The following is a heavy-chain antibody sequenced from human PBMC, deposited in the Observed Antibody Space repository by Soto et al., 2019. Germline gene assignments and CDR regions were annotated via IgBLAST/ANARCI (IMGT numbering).Heavy chain of an antibody. CDR3: AREVGTYAFDI. CDR2: ITPSGGST. V-gene: IGHV1-46*01. Sequence: QVQLVQSGAEVKKPGASVKVSCKASGYTFTSHYMHWVRQAPGQGLEWMGIITPSGGSTTNGQKFQGRLTMTMDTSTSTVYMELSSLRSEDTAVYYCAREVGTYAFDIWGQGTMVTVSS. D-gene: IGHD1-26*01. J-gene: IGHJ3*02. CDR1: GYTFTSHY.